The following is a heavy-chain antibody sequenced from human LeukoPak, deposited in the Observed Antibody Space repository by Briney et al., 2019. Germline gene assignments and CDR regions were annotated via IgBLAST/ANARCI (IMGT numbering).Heavy chain of an antibody. J-gene: IGHJ4*02. CDR3: AKDRKMLVPTGIFDF. CDR2: ITSGDNT. Sequence: GGPLRLSLAAPGFTFASYAIPWFAQAPGKGLKWVSTITSGDNTNYADSVKGRFTVSRDNSKNTLYLQMSSLRADDTAVYYCAKDRKMLVPTGIFDFWGQGSLVTVSS. D-gene: IGHD1-14*01. V-gene: IGHV3-23*01. CDR1: GFTFASYA.